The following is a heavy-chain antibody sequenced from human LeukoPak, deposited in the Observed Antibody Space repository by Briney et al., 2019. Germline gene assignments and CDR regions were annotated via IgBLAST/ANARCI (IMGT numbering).Heavy chain of an antibody. V-gene: IGHV3-7*01. CDR2: IKQDGSEK. J-gene: IGHJ4*02. Sequence: GGSLRLSCAASGFTFSSYWMSWVRQAPGKGLEWVANIKQDGSEKYYVDSVRGRFTISRDNAKNSLYLQMNSLRAEDTAVYYCASPYYYDSSGYDDYWGQGTLVTVSS. CDR3: ASPYYYDSSGYDDY. CDR1: GFTFSSYW. D-gene: IGHD3-22*01.